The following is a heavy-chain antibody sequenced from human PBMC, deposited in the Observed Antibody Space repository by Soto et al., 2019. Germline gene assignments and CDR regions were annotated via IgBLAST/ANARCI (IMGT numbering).Heavy chain of an antibody. J-gene: IGHJ4*02. Sequence: QVQLVESGGGVVQPGRSLRLSCAVSGLIFSNYAMHWVRQAPGKGLEWVAVVSYDGSNKYYADSVKGRFSISRDNSKNTLNLQMNSLRTEDTAVYLCARDPSGDFWSGYRNYLDYWGQGTLVTVSS. V-gene: IGHV3-30-3*01. CDR3: ARDPSGDFWSGYRNYLDY. CDR2: VSYDGSNK. D-gene: IGHD3-3*01. CDR1: GLIFSNYA.